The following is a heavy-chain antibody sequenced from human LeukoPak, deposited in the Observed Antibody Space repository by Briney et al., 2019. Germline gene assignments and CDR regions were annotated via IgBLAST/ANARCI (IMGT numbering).Heavy chain of an antibody. CDR3: ARDTEIFGGWYYYMDV. J-gene: IGHJ6*03. V-gene: IGHV3-30-3*01. CDR2: ISYDGSNK. D-gene: IGHD3-3*01. Sequence: PAGSLRLSCAASGFTFSNYAMHWVRQAPGKGLEWVAVISYDGSNKYYADSVKGRFTISRDNSKNTLYLQMNSLRAEDTAVYYCARDTEIFGGWYYYMDVWGKGTTVTVSS. CDR1: GFTFSNYA.